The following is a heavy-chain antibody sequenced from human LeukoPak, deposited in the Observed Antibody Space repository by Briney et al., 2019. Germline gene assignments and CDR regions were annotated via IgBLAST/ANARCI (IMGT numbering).Heavy chain of an antibody. V-gene: IGHV3-7*01. CDR3: AREADNGDYPMNS. J-gene: IGHJ5*01. CDR1: GFTFSSYW. D-gene: IGHD4-17*01. Sequence: PGGSLRLSCAASGFTFSSYWMSWVRQAPGKGLEWVANIKQDGSEKYYVDSVKGRFTISRDIAKNTLYLQMSSLRPEDTAVYYCAREADNGDYPMNSWGHGTLVSVSS. CDR2: IKQDGSEK.